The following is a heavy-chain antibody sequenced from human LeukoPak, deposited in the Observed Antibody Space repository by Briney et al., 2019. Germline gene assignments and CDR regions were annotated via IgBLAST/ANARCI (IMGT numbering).Heavy chain of an antibody. D-gene: IGHD6-13*01. CDR2: IYYSGST. J-gene: IGHJ4*02. CDR1: GGSISSYY. CDR3: ARYFRSSSSSNFDY. V-gene: IGHV4-59*01. Sequence: SETLSLTCTVSGGSISSYYWSWVRQPPGKGLEWIGYIYYSGSTNYNPSLKSRVTISVDTSKSQFSLKLSSVTAADTAVYYCARYFRSSSSSNFDYWGQGTQVTVSS.